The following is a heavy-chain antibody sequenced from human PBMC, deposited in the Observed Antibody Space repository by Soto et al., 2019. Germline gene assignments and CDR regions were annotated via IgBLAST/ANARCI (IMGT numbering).Heavy chain of an antibody. CDR2: INHSGST. CDR1: GGSFSGYY. V-gene: IGHV4-34*01. Sequence: QVQLQQWGAGLLKPSETLSLTCAVYGGSFSGYYWSWIRQPPGKGLEWIGEINHSGSTNYNPSLKRRVTPAVDTSKNQFYLKLSSVAAADTAVYYCARGYLTPWGSYRYTLIPAFHIWGQGTMVTVSS. CDR3: ARGYLTPWGSYRYTLIPAFHI. D-gene: IGHD3-16*02. J-gene: IGHJ3*02.